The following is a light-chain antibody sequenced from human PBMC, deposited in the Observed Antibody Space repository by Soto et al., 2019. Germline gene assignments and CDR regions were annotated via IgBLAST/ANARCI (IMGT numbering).Light chain of an antibody. CDR1: QGIGST. V-gene: IGKV3-15*01. CDR3: QRYNNWPLT. Sequence: EIVLTQSPAALSVSPGERVTLSCRASQGIGSTLAWYQHKPGQTPRLLIYDSSTRAIGIPARFSGSRSGTEFTLTINGLQSEDFAVYYCQRYNNWPLTFGGGTKVEIK. J-gene: IGKJ4*01. CDR2: DSS.